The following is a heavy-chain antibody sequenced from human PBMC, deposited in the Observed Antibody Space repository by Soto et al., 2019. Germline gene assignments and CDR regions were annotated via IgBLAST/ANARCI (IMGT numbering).Heavy chain of an antibody. CDR3: ASRKITSDAFDF. D-gene: IGHD1-1*01. CDR2: IYPSDSDT. J-gene: IGHJ3*01. CDR1: GYSFISQW. V-gene: IGHV5-51*01. Sequence: PGESLKISCKGSGYSFISQWIGWVRQMPGKGLEWMGVIYPSDSDTRYSPSFQGQATISADKSISTAYLQWNSLKASDTAMYYCASRKITSDAFDFWGQGTMVTVSS.